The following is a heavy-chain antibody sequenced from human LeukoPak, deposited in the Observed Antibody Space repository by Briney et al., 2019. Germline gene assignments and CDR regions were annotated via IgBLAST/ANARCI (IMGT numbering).Heavy chain of an antibody. CDR1: GGAFSSYA. Sequence: ASVKVSCKASGGAFSSYAISWVRQAPGQGLEWMGRIIPILGIANYAQKFQGRVTMTRNTSISTAYMELSSLRSEDTAVYYCARIGIGSSKPLDYWGQGTLVTVSS. CDR2: IIPILGIA. CDR3: ARIGIGSSKPLDY. V-gene: IGHV1-69*04. J-gene: IGHJ4*02. D-gene: IGHD2-2*01.